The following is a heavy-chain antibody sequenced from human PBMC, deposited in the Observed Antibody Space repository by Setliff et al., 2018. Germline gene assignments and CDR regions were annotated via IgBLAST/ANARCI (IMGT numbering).Heavy chain of an antibody. D-gene: IGHD1-1*01. CDR2: IDQSGSG. J-gene: IGHJ3*02. V-gene: IGHV4-34*01. CDR1: GASFDTYY. Sequence: SETLSLTCNVFGASFDTYYWSWIRKPPGKGLEWFGEIDQSGSGDYNPSFKGRVTISVDTSKKQFSLTLNSVTSADTALYYCRQAVVGRDVFDIWGQGTVVTVSS. CDR3: RQAVVGRDVFDI.